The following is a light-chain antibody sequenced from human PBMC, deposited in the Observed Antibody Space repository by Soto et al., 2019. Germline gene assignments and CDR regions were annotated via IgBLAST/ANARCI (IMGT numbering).Light chain of an antibody. Sequence: QSVLPQPPSVSGTPGQTVTISCSGSSSNIGRNYVYWYQQLPGAAPKLLMYSHNIRPSGVPDRFSASTSGTSASLVISGLRSEVEADYHCATWDDDVSGVVFGGGTKLTVL. CDR3: ATWDDDVSGVV. CDR1: SSNIGRNY. J-gene: IGLJ2*01. CDR2: SHN. V-gene: IGLV1-47*02.